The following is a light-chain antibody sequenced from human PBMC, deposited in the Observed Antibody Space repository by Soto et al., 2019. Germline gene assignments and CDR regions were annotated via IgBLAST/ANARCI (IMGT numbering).Light chain of an antibody. Sequence: QSVLTQPPSVSGAPGQRVTISCTGSSXXXGANYDVHWYQQLPGAAPKLLIYGNTNRPSGVPGRFSGSKSGTSASLAITGXXXXXXAXXXXQXYDRSLNGYVFGPGTKLTVL. V-gene: IGLV1-40*01. CDR3: QXYDRSLNGYV. J-gene: IGLJ1*01. CDR2: GNT. CDR1: SXXXGANYD.